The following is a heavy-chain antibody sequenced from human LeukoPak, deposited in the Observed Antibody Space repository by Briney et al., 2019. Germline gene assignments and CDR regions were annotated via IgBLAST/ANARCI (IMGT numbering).Heavy chain of an antibody. V-gene: IGHV1-18*01. Sequence: GASVKVSCKSSGYTFTTYGISWMRQAPGQSLEWMGWIGPYNSNTKYAQKLQGRVTMTTDTSTNTAYMEVRSLRSDDTAVYYCAREAPVAAGSDAFDIWGQGTMVTVSS. D-gene: IGHD6-19*01. CDR2: IGPYNSNT. CDR3: AREAPVAAGSDAFDI. J-gene: IGHJ3*02. CDR1: GYTFTTYG.